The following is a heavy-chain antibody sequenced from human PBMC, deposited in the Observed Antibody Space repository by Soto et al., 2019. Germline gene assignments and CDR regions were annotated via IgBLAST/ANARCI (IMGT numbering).Heavy chain of an antibody. CDR2: IIPMFRTP. J-gene: IGHJ4*02. CDR1: GGTFSNYA. V-gene: IGHV1-69*12. CDR3: AMDAGRHSYDVTGYYFDY. D-gene: IGHD3-9*01. Sequence: QVQLVQSGAEVKKPGSSVKVSCKASGGTFSNYAITWVRQAPGQGLEWMGGIIPMFRTPNYAQKFQGRVTITANESTSTAYMELNSLTSEDTAMYYCAMDAGRHSYDVTGYYFDYWGQGTLVTVSS.